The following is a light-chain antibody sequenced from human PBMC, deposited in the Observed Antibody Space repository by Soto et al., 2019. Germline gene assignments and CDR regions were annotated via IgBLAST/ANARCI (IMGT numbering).Light chain of an antibody. Sequence: DIQMTQSPSTLSGSVGDRVTITCRASQTISSWLAWYQQKSGKAPKLLIYKASTLKSGVPSRFSGSGSGTEFTLTISSLQPDDFATYYCQHYNSYSEAFGQGTKVDLK. V-gene: IGKV1-5*03. CDR2: KAS. J-gene: IGKJ1*01. CDR1: QTISSW. CDR3: QHYNSYSEA.